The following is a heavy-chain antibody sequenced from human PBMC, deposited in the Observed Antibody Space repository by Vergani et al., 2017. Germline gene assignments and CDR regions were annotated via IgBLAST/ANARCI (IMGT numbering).Heavy chain of an antibody. CDR3: ARDVGATIDY. Sequence: QVQLQQWGAGLLKPSETLSLTCAVYGGSFSGYYWSWIRQPPGKGLEWIGEINHSGSTNYNPSLKSRVTISVDTSKNQFSLKLSSVTAADTAVYYCARDVGATIDYWGQGTLVTVSS. CDR1: GGSFSGYY. D-gene: IGHD1-26*01. V-gene: IGHV4-34*01. J-gene: IGHJ4*02. CDR2: INHSGST.